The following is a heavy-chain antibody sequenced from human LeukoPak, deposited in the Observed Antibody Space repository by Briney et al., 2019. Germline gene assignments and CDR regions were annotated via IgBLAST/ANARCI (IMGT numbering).Heavy chain of an antibody. J-gene: IGHJ6*02. V-gene: IGHV3-74*01. Sequence: PGGSLRLSCAASGFTFSSYWMHWVRQAPGKGLVWVSRINSDGSSTSYADSVKGRFTISRDNAKNTLYLQMNSLRAEDTAVYYCARVTGEYYYGMDVWGQGTTVTVSS. CDR3: ARVTGEYYYGMDV. CDR2: INSDGSST. CDR1: GFTFSSYW. D-gene: IGHD7-27*01.